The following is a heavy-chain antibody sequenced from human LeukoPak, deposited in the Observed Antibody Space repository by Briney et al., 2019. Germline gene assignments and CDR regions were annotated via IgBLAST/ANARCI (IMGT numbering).Heavy chain of an antibody. CDR3: ASERFSGSYFFY. J-gene: IGHJ4*02. D-gene: IGHD1-26*01. CDR1: GFTFSSYS. Sequence: GGSLRLSCAASGFTFSSYSMNWVRQAPGKGLEWVSSISSSSSYIYYADSVKGRSTISRDNAKNSLYLQMSSLRAEDTAVYYCASERFSGSYFFYWGQGTLVTVSS. CDR2: ISSSSSYI. V-gene: IGHV3-21*01.